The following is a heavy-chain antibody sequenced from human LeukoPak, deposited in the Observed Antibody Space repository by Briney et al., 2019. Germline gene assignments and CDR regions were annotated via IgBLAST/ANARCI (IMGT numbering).Heavy chain of an antibody. Sequence: GALRLSCAASGFTFSSYWMSWVRQAPGKGLEWVANIKQDGSEKYYVDSVKGRFTISRDNAKNSLYLQMNSLRAEDTAVYYCARIPYSSSPRGYFDYWGQGTLVTVSS. CDR1: GFTFSSYW. CDR2: IKQDGSEK. D-gene: IGHD6-6*01. J-gene: IGHJ4*02. V-gene: IGHV3-7*01. CDR3: ARIPYSSSPRGYFDY.